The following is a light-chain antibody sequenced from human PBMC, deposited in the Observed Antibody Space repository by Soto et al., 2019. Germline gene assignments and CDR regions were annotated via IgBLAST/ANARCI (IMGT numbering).Light chain of an antibody. CDR3: QQYVSSPA. J-gene: IGKJ1*01. Sequence: EIVLTQSPGTLSLSPGERATLSCRASQSVSSSYLAWYQQKPGQAPRLLIYGASSRATGIPDRFSGSGSGTDLTLSISRLEPEDLAGYYFQQYVSSPAFGQGTKLEIK. V-gene: IGKV3-20*01. CDR2: GAS. CDR1: QSVSSSY.